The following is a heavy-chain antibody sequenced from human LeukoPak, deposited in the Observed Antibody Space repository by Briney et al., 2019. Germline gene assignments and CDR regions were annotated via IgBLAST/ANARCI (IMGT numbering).Heavy chain of an antibody. J-gene: IGHJ4*02. Sequence: PSETLSLTCSVFGDSFNEYYWNWVRQPPGKGLQWIGYIFHNGNSNYNPSLKGRLTISVDTAKNQFSLKLTSVTAADTAVYYCARDGGLQSHFDYWGQGALVTVSS. CDR1: GDSFNEYY. CDR3: ARDGGLQSHFDY. CDR2: IFHNGNS. D-gene: IGHD5-24*01. V-gene: IGHV4-59*01.